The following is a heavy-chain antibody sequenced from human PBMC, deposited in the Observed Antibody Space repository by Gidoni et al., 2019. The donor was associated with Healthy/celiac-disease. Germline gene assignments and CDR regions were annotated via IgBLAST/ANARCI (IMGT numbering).Heavy chain of an antibody. Sequence: EVQLVESGGGLVQPGGSLKLSCAASGFTFSGSAMHWVRQASGKGLEWVGRIRSKANSYATAYAASVKGRFTISRDDSKNTAYLQMNSLKTEDTAVYYCTSLGYYDYVWGTETYYYYYMDVWGKGTTVTVSS. CDR2: IRSKANSYAT. J-gene: IGHJ6*03. D-gene: IGHD3-16*01. CDR1: GFTFSGSA. V-gene: IGHV3-73*01. CDR3: TSLGYYDYVWGTETYYYYYMDV.